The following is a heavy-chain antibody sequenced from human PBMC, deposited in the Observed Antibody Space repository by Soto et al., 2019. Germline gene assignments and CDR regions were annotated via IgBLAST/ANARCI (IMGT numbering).Heavy chain of an antibody. V-gene: IGHV3-21*01. J-gene: IGHJ3*02. CDR1: GFTFSTYS. CDR2: ISSSSSYI. D-gene: IGHD1-1*01. Sequence: EVQLVESGGGLVKPGGSLRLSCAASGFTFSTYSMNWVRQAPGKGLEWVSSISSSSSYIYYADSVKGRFTIARDNAKNSLYLQMTSLSAEDTAVYYCARDVLLGKNWNPPPDAFDMWGQGTMVTVSS. CDR3: ARDVLLGKNWNPPPDAFDM.